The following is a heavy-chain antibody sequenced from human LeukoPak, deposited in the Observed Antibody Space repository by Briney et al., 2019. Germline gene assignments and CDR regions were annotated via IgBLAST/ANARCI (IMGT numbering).Heavy chain of an antibody. V-gene: IGHV4-4*07. CDR3: ARDGDYDSGVFDV. J-gene: IGHJ4*02. D-gene: IGHD3-22*01. Sequence: SETLSLSCNVSGVSLNIYYWSWLTQPPVKGLEWIGRNYGSGSTNYNPCLKNRVTISIDKSKKSVSLSLTSVTAADTALYFCARDGDYDSGVFDVWGQGSLVTVSS. CDR1: GVSLNIYY. CDR2: NYGSGST.